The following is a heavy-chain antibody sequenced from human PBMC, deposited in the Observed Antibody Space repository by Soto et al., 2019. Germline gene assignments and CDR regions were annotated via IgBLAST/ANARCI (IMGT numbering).Heavy chain of an antibody. CDR3: AKGDIAVAGRTIDY. CDR2: ISGSGGST. Sequence: PGESLKNSCAASGVSCMKYAMSWVRQATGKGLEWVSAISGSGGSTYYADSVKGRFTISRDNSKNTLYLQMNSLRAEDTAVYYCAKGDIAVAGRTIDYWGQGTLVTVSS. V-gene: IGHV3-23*01. J-gene: IGHJ4*02. D-gene: IGHD6-19*01. CDR1: GVSCMKYA.